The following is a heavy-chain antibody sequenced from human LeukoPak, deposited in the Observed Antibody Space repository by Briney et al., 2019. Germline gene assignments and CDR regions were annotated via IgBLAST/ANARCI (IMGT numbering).Heavy chain of an antibody. CDR3: ARRRAAAAGTAEYFQH. D-gene: IGHD6-13*01. J-gene: IGHJ1*01. V-gene: IGHV4-34*01. Sequence: SETLSLTCAVYGGSFSGYYWSWIRQPPGKGLEWIGEINHGGSTNYNPSLKSRVTISVDTSKNQFSLKLSSVTAADTAVYYCARRRAAAAGTAEYFQHWGQGTLVTVSS. CDR1: GGSFSGYY. CDR2: INHGGST.